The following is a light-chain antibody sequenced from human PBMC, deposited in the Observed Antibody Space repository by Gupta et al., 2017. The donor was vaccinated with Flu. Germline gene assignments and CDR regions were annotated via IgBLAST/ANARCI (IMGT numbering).Light chain of an antibody. J-gene: IGKJ4*01. V-gene: IGKV3-15*01. CDR3: QQYNDWPLT. CDR1: QSVDTK. CDR2: GAS. Sequence: GEEATLSCGASQSVDTKLAWYQQIPGQSPRILIHGASSRATGVPARFSGSGSGTEFTLTISSLQSEDFAVYFCQQYNDWPLTFGGGTKVEIK.